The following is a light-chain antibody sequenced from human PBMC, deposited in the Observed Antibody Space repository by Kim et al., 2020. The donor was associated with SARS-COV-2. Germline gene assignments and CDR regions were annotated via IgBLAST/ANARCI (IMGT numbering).Light chain of an antibody. J-gene: IGKJ5*01. CDR2: GAS. Sequence: ASVGDRVTITCRASQDIRNDLGWYQQNPGRAPKRLIYGASSLQSGVPSRFSGSGSGTEFTLSISSVQPEDFATDFCLQHSTYPMTFGQGTRLEIK. CDR3: LQHSTYPMT. V-gene: IGKV1-17*01. CDR1: QDIRND.